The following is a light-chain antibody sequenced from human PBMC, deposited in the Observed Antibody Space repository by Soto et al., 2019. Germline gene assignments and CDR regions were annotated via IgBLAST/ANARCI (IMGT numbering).Light chain of an antibody. CDR2: SNN. CDR1: SSNIGSNT. J-gene: IGLJ2*01. Sequence: QSVLTQPPSASGTPGQRVTISCSGSSSNIGSNTVNWYQQLPGTAPKLLIYSNNQRPSGVPDRFSGYKSGTSASLAISGLQSEYEDDYYCAAWDDSLNGVVFGGGTKLTVL. CDR3: AAWDDSLNGVV. V-gene: IGLV1-44*01.